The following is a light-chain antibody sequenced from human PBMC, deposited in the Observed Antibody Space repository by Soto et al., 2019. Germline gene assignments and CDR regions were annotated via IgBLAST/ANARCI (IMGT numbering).Light chain of an antibody. CDR2: ATS. CDR3: QQYDTSPPMYT. V-gene: IGKV3-20*01. CDR1: QSVDSTY. Sequence: EIVLTQSPGTLSLSPGERATLSCSASQSVDSTYLAWYQQKPDQSPRRLIYATSTRAAGIPDRFSGSVSGTDFTLNISRMEPDDVAVYYCQQYDTSPPMYTFGQGTKVEIK. J-gene: IGKJ2*01.